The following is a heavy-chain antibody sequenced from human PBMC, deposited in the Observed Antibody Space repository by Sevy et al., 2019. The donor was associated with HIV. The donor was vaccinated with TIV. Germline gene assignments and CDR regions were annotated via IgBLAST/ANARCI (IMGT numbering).Heavy chain of an antibody. CDR3: ALGQDYYYYMDV. Sequence: ASVKVSCKASGGTFSSYAISWVRQAPGQGLEWMGGIIPIFGTANYAQKFQGRVTITADKSTSTAYMELSSLRSEDTAVYYCALGQDYYYYMDVWGKGTTVTASS. CDR1: GGTFSSYA. CDR2: IIPIFGTA. V-gene: IGHV1-69*06. J-gene: IGHJ6*03.